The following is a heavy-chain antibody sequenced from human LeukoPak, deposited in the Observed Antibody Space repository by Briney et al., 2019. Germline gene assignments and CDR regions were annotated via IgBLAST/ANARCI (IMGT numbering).Heavy chain of an antibody. CDR1: GFTFSSYW. Sequence: GGSLRLSCAASGFTFSSYWMNWARQAPGKGLEWVASINHNGNVNYYVDSVKGRFTISRDNAKNSLYLQINSLRVEDTAVYYCARNSFAELLLLGSAYGMDVWGQGTTVTVSS. V-gene: IGHV3-7*01. J-gene: IGHJ6*02. CDR3: ARNSFAELLLLGSAYGMDV. D-gene: IGHD3-10*01. CDR2: INHNGNVN.